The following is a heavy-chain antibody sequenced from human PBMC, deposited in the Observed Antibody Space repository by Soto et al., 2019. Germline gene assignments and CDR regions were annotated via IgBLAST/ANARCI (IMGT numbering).Heavy chain of an antibody. V-gene: IGHV4-30-4*01. Sequence: SETLSLTCTVSGGSISSGDYYWSWIRQPPGKGLEWIGHIYYSGSTYYSPSLRSRVTLSVDTPKNQFSLKLTSVTAADTAVYYCATAHDSKNYYYYGMDVWGPGTTVTVSS. D-gene: IGHD2-15*01. CDR1: GGSISSGDYY. CDR3: ATAHDSKNYYYYGMDV. CDR2: IYYSGST. J-gene: IGHJ6*02.